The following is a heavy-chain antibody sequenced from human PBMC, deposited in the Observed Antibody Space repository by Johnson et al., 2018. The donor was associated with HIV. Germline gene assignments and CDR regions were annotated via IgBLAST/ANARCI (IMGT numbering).Heavy chain of an antibody. J-gene: IGHJ3*02. V-gene: IGHV3-23*04. CDR2: ISGSGGST. CDR3: AKDQWSSSWTNDAFDI. D-gene: IGHD6-13*01. Sequence: EMQLVESGGGLVKPGGSLRLSCVASGFSFSDYYMSWVRQAPGKGLEWVSGISGSGGSTYYADSVKGRFTISRDNAKNTLYLQMNSLRAEDTAVYYCAKDQWSSSWTNDAFDIWGQGTMVTVSS. CDR1: GFSFSDYY.